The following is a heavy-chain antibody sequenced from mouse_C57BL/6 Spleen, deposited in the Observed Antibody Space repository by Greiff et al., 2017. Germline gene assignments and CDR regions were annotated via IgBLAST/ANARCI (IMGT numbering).Heavy chain of an antibody. CDR1: GYSITSGYY. V-gene: IGHV3-6*01. J-gene: IGHJ3*01. CDR3: ARSHYYYGSSYAFAY. CDR2: ISYDGSN. Sequence: VQLQESGPGLVKPSQSLSLTCSVTGYSITSGYYWNWIRQFPGNKLEWMGYISYDGSNNYNPSLKNRISITRDTSKNQFFLKLNSVTTEDTATYYCARSHYYYGSSYAFAYWGQGTLVTVSA. D-gene: IGHD1-1*01.